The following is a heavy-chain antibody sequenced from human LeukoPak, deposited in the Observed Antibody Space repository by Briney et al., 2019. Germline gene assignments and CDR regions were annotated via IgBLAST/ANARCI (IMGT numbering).Heavy chain of an antibody. J-gene: IGHJ4*02. CDR3: AKDRKVLLWFGELFDY. CDR2: IRYDGSNK. CDR1: GFTFSSYG. D-gene: IGHD3-10*01. V-gene: IGHV3-30*02. Sequence: GGSLRLSCAASGFTFSSYGMHWVRQAPGKGLGWVAFIRYDGSNKYYADSVKGRFTISRDNSKNTLYLQMNSLRAEDTAVYYCAKDRKVLLWFGELFDYWGQGTLVTVSS.